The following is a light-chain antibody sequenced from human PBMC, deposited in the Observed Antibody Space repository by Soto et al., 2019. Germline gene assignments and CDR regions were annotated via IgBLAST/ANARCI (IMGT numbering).Light chain of an antibody. CDR1: SSNIGAGYD. CDR3: QSYDSGLSGYV. J-gene: IGLJ1*01. Sequence: VLTQPPSVSGAPGQRVTISCTGSSSNIGAGYDVHWYQQLPGTAPKLLIYGNTNRPSGVPDRFSGSNSGTSASLAITGLQAEDEADYYCQSYDSGLSGYVFGIGTKLTVL. V-gene: IGLV1-40*01. CDR2: GNT.